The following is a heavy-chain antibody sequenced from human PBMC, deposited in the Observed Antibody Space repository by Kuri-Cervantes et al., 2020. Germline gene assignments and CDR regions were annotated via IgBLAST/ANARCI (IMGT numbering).Heavy chain of an antibody. Sequence: GESLKISCAASGFTFSSYAMHWVRQAPGKGLEWVAVISYDGSNKYYADSVKGRFTISRDNSKNTLYLQMNSLRAEDTAVYYCARVKTSIAARSIYYFDYWGQGTLVTVSS. D-gene: IGHD6-6*01. V-gene: IGHV3-30-3*01. CDR1: GFTFSSYA. J-gene: IGHJ4*02. CDR2: ISYDGSNK. CDR3: ARVKTSIAARSIYYFDY.